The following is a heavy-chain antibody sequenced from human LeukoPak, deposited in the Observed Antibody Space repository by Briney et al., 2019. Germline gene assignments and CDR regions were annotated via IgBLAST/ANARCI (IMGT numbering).Heavy chain of an antibody. Sequence: SVKVSCKASGGTFSSYSISWVRQAPGQGLEWVGGIIPFLRTSNYAQNFQGRVTITADESTNTVYMDLSSLRSEDTAVYYCARGCSGGSCYSVWGQGTLVTVSS. D-gene: IGHD2-15*01. CDR1: GGTFSSYS. CDR2: IIPFLRTS. CDR3: ARGCSGGSCYSV. V-gene: IGHV1-69*13. J-gene: IGHJ4*02.